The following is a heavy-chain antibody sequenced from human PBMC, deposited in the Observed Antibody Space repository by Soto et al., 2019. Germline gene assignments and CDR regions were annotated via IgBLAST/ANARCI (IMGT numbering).Heavy chain of an antibody. Sequence: ASVKVSCKTSGYTFTNYGITWVRQAPGQGLEWMGWISAYNGDTNCVQKIQGRVTMTANTSTNAASMELRSLSSDDTAVYYCARYAWANDTGTFDYWGQGTLVTVSS. J-gene: IGHJ4*02. CDR2: ISAYNGDT. D-gene: IGHD3-16*01. CDR1: GYTFTNYG. V-gene: IGHV1-18*01. CDR3: ARYAWANDTGTFDY.